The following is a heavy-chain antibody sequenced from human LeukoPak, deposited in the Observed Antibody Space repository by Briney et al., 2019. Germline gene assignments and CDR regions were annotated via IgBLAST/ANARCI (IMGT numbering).Heavy chain of an antibody. CDR3: ARVDTAMAIAIHAFDI. CDR2: ISSSSSYI. V-gene: IGHV3-21*01. CDR1: GFTFSSYS. D-gene: IGHD5-18*01. J-gene: IGHJ3*02. Sequence: GGSLRLSCAASGFTFSSYSMNWVRQAPGKGLGWVSSISSSSSYIYYADSVKGRFTISRGNAKNSLYLQMNSLRAEDTAVYYCARVDTAMAIAIHAFDIWGQGTMVTVSS.